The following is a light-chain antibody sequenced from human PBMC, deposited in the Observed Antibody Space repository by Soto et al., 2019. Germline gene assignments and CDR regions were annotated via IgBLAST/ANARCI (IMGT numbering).Light chain of an antibody. J-gene: IGKJ4*01. CDR2: GAS. CDR1: QSVSSGY. Sequence: EIVLTQSPGTLSLSPGERATLSCRTSQSVSSGYLAWYQQKPGQAPRLLIYGASSSATGIPDRFSGSGSGTDFTLTISRLEPADFAVYYCQQYGSSSLTFGGGTKVEIK. CDR3: QQYGSSSLT. V-gene: IGKV3-20*01.